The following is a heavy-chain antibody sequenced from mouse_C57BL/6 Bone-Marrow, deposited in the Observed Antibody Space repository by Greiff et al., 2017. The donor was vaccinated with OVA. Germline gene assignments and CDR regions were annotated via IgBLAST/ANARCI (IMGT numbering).Heavy chain of an antibody. CDR1: GYTFTSYW. D-gene: IGHD2-2*01. V-gene: IGHV1-52*01. Sequence: QVQLQQSGAELVRPGSSVKLSCKASGYTFTSYWMHWVKQRPIQGLEWIGNIDPSDSETHYNQKFKDKATLTVDKSSSTAYMQLSSLTSEDSAVYYCARSLWLRRGPWFAYWGQGTLVTVSA. J-gene: IGHJ3*01. CDR3: ARSLWLRRGPWFAY. CDR2: IDPSDSET.